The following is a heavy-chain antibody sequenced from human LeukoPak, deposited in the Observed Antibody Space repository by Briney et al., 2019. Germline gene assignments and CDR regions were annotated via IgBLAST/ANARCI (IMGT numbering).Heavy chain of an antibody. CDR1: GGSISSYY. Sequence: PSETLSLTCTVSGGSISSYYWSWIRQPPGKGLEWIGYIYYSGSTNYNPSLKSRVTISVDTSKNQFSLKLSSVTAADTAVYYCAREWRLGSEWVGVDVWGQGTTVTVSS. V-gene: IGHV4-59*01. J-gene: IGHJ6*02. CDR2: IYYSGST. D-gene: IGHD6-25*01. CDR3: AREWRLGSEWVGVDV.